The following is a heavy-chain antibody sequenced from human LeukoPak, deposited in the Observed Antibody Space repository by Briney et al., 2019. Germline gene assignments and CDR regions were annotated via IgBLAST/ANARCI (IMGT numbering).Heavy chain of an antibody. CDR3: ARRGYCSSTSCYSYVDY. V-gene: IGHV1-18*01. CDR2: ISAYNGNT. CDR1: GYTFTSYG. J-gene: IGHJ4*02. D-gene: IGHD2-2*02. Sequence: GASMKVSCKASGYTFTSYGISWVRQAPGQGLEWMGWISAYNGNTNYAQKLQGGVTMTTDTSTSTAYMELRSLRSDDTAVYYCARRGYCSSTSCYSYVDYWGQGTLVTVSS.